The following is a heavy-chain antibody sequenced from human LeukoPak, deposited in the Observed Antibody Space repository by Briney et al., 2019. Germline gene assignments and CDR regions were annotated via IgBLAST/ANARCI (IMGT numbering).Heavy chain of an antibody. CDR1: GYTFTSYD. CDR2: MNPNSGNT. D-gene: IGHD2-2*01. Sequence: ASVKVSCKASGYTFTSYDINWVRQATGQGLEWMGWMNPNSGNTGYAQKFQGRVTMTRNTSISTAYMELSSLRSEDTAVYYCVRTGFCSTSCYYYYYYYMDVWGKGTTVTVSS. J-gene: IGHJ6*03. V-gene: IGHV1-8*01. CDR3: VRTGFCSTSCYYYYYYYMDV.